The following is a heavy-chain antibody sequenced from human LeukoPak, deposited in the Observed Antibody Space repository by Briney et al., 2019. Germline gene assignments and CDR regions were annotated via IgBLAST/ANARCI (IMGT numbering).Heavy chain of an antibody. CDR2: IYSGGST. J-gene: IGHJ4*02. CDR3: ARNFALDY. CDR1: GFTVSSNY. V-gene: IGHV3-53*01. Sequence: PGGPLRLSCAASGFTVSSNYMTWVRQAPGKGLEWVSVIYSGGSTYYADSVKGRFTISRDNSKNTLFLQMNSLRAEDTAVYYCARNFALDYWGQGTLVTVSS.